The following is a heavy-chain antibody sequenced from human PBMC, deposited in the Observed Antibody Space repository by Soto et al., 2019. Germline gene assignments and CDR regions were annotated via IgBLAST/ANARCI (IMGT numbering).Heavy chain of an antibody. CDR2: INHSGST. CDR1: GGSISDYY. Sequence: SETKSLTNAVDGGSISDYYCSWIRKHPGKGLEWIGEINHSGSTNYNPSLKSRVTISVDTSKNQFSLKLSSVTAADTAVYYCARDYYGSGSPYYGMDVWGQGTTVTRLL. J-gene: IGHJ6*02. D-gene: IGHD3-10*01. V-gene: IGHV4-34*01. CDR3: ARDYYGSGSPYYGMDV.